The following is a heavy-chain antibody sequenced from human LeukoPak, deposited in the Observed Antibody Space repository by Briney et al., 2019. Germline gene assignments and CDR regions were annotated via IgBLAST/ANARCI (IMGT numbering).Heavy chain of an antibody. Sequence: GGSLRLSCAASGFIFSNYAMSWVRQAPGKGLEWVSGVSGGGGYTYYADSVKGRFTISRDNSKNTLYLQMNSLRAEDMAIYYCAKTDYGDYWGQGTLVTVSS. CDR3: AKTDYGDY. J-gene: IGHJ4*02. CDR2: VSGGGGYT. V-gene: IGHV3-23*01. CDR1: GFIFSNYA.